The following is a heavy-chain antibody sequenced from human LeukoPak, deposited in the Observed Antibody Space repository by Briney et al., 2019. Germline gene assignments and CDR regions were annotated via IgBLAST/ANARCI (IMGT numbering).Heavy chain of an antibody. Sequence: SETLSLTCTVSGYSISSGYYWGWIRQPPGKGLEWIGSIYHSGSTYYNPSLKSRVTISVDTSKNQFSLKLRSVTAADTAVYYCAREILYDNSAYNVWGQGTLVTVSS. CDR2: IYHSGST. CDR1: GYSISSGYY. J-gene: IGHJ4*02. V-gene: IGHV4-38-2*02. CDR3: AREILYDNSAYNV. D-gene: IGHD3-22*01.